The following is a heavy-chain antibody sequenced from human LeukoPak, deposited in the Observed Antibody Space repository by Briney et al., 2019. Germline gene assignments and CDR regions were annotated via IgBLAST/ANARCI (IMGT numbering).Heavy chain of an antibody. CDR2: IYPGDSDT. Sequence: KPGESLKISCKGSGCSFTSYWIGWVRQVPGKGLEWMGIIYPGDSDTRYSPSFQGQVTISADKSISTAYLQWSSLKASDTAMYYCARSDCSSTSCYRTLGMDVWGKGTAVTVSS. J-gene: IGHJ6*04. D-gene: IGHD2-2*02. V-gene: IGHV5-51*01. CDR3: ARSDCSSTSCYRTLGMDV. CDR1: GCSFTSYW.